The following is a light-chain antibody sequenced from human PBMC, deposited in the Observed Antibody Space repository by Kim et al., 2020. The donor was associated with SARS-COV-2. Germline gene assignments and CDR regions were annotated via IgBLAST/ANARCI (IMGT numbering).Light chain of an antibody. CDR2: DVY. Sequence: KSVHWYQQKPGQAPALLIYDVYARPSGIPERFSGSNSGTTATLTISGVEAGDEADYYCQVWDSSSDPYVFGTGTKVTVL. CDR1: KS. CDR3: QVWDSSSDPYV. V-gene: IGLV3-21*02. J-gene: IGLJ1*01.